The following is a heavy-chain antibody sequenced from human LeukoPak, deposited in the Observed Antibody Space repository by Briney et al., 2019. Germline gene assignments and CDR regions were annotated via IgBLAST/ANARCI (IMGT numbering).Heavy chain of an antibody. J-gene: IGHJ6*04. CDR1: GGSISSGGYS. CDR3: ARGNSRYYYYGTDV. CDR2: IYHSGST. D-gene: IGHD1-7*01. V-gene: IGHV4-30-2*01. Sequence: PSQTLSLTCAVSGGSISSGGYSWSWIRQPPGKGLEWIGYIYHSGSTYYNPSLKSRVTISVDRSKNQFSLKLSSVTAADTAVYYCARGNSRYYYYGTDVWGKGTTVTVSS.